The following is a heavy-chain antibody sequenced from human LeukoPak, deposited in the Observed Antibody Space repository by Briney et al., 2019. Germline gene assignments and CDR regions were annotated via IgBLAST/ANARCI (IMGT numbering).Heavy chain of an antibody. CDR1: GFTVSSTY. V-gene: IGHV3-53*01. D-gene: IGHD4-17*01. Sequence: GGSLRLSCAASGFTVSSTYMTWVRQAPGKGLEWVSVSYSGGSTYYADSVKGRFTISRDNSKNTLYLQINILRAEDTAVYYCARGRYGDPYWYFDLWGRGTLVTVSS. CDR3: ARGRYGDPYWYFDL. CDR2: SYSGGST. J-gene: IGHJ2*01.